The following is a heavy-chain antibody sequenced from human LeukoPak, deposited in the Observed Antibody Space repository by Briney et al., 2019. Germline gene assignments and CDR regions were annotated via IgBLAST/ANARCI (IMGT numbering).Heavy chain of an antibody. V-gene: IGHV3-48*03. CDR2: ISNSGSTI. CDR3: AREGYCSSTSCYEVGWFDP. D-gene: IGHD2-2*01. J-gene: IGHJ5*02. CDR1: GFTFSSYE. Sequence: GGSLRLSCAASGFTFSSYEMNWVRQAPGKGLEWVSYISNSGSTIYYADSVKGRFTISRDNAKNSLYLQMNSLRAEDTAVYYCAREGYCSSTSCYEVGWFDPWGQGTLVTVSS.